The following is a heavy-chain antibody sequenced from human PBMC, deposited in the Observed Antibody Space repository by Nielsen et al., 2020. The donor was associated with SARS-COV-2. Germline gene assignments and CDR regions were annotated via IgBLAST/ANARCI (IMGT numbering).Heavy chain of an antibody. J-gene: IGHJ4*02. CDR3: ARTLAEYCTSTSCAVGY. CDR1: GFTFNNYA. V-gene: IGHV3-30-3*01. CDR2: ISSDGANT. D-gene: IGHD2-2*01. Sequence: GGSLRLSCAASGFTFNNYAMHWVRQAPGKGLEWVAVISSDGANTYYASSVKGRFTISRDSPKSTLYLQMNSLRAEDTAVYYCARTLAEYCTSTSCAVGYWGQGTLVTVSS.